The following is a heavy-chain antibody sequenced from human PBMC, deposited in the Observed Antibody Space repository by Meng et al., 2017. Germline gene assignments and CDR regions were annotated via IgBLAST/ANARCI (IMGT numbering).Heavy chain of an antibody. CDR1: GFTFSSYA. CDR2: ISGSGGST. CDR3: AKDLGGSYYYYGMDV. V-gene: IGHV3-23*01. J-gene: IGHJ6*02. Sequence: GGSLRLSCAVSGFTFSSYAMSWVRQAPGKGLEWVSAISGSGGSTYYADSVKGRFTISRDNSKNTLYLQMNSLRAEDTAVYYCAKDLGGSYYYYGMDVWGQGTTVTVSS. D-gene: IGHD1-26*01.